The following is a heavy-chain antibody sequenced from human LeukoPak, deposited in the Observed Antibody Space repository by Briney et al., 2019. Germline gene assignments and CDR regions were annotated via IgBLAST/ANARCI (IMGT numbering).Heavy chain of an antibody. CDR1: GFTFSNYA. Sequence: GGSLRLSCAASGFTFSNYAMSWVRQAPAGGLEWVSSLRGDGETFYADSVKGRFTLSRDDSRNTVYLQLDNLRVEDTAVYYCAKASWVSNVDAVLWGQGTLVTVSS. V-gene: IGHV3-23*01. D-gene: IGHD1-1*01. J-gene: IGHJ4*02. CDR3: AKASWVSNVDAVL. CDR2: LRGDGET.